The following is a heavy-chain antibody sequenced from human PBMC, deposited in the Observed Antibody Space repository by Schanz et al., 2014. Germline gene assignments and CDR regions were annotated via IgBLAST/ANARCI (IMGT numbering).Heavy chain of an antibody. CDR1: GFSFSSYA. V-gene: IGHV3-23*04. CDR3: ARDKGGYYPFDY. D-gene: IGHD3-3*01. Sequence: EVQLVESGGGLVKPGGSLRLSCAASGFSFSSYAMSWVRQAPGKGLEWVSGISGSGGRIFYADSVKGRFTISRDNAKNSLYLQMNSLRAEDTAVYYCARDKGGYYPFDYWGQGTLVTVSS. J-gene: IGHJ4*02. CDR2: ISGSGGRI.